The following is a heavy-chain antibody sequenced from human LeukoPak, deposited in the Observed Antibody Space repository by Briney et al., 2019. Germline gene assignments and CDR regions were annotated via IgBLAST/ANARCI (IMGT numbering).Heavy chain of an antibody. J-gene: IGHJ4*02. CDR1: GLIVSANY. Sequence: GGSLRLSCAASGLIVSANYMTWVRQAPGKGLEWVSVIYRSGTTNYAESVQGRFTISRDESKNTLYLQLNSLRDDDTAIYYCATGGTYYLDYWGQGSLVTVSS. CDR3: ATGGTYYLDY. V-gene: IGHV3-53*01. D-gene: IGHD1-1*01. CDR2: IYRSGTT.